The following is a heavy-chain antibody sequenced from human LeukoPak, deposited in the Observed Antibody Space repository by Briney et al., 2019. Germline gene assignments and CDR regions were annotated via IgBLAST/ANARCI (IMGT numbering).Heavy chain of an antibody. CDR3: ARFAPPARTSYFDH. D-gene: IGHD3/OR15-3a*01. Sequence: PSETLSLTCTVSGGSIISSSFWWGWIRQPPGKGLEWIGSIYYSGVSYYNPSLKSRLTISVDTSKNQFSLKVRSVTAADTAVYYCARFAPPARTSYFDHWGQGILVTVST. CDR2: IYYSGVS. V-gene: IGHV4-39*07. J-gene: IGHJ4*02. CDR1: GGSIISSSFW.